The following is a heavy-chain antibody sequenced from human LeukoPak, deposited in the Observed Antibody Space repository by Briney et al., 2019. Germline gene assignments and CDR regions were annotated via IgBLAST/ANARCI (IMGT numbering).Heavy chain of an antibody. J-gene: IGHJ2*01. CDR1: GGAISSYY. D-gene: IGHD4-17*01. CDR3: AIGTVRGYFDL. V-gene: IGHV4-59*01. Sequence: TSETLSLTCTVSGGAISSYYWSWIRQPPGKGLEWIGYIYYSGSTNYNPSLKSRVTISVDTSKNQFSLRLSSVTAADTAVYYCAIGTVRGYFDLWGRGTLVTVSS. CDR2: IYYSGST.